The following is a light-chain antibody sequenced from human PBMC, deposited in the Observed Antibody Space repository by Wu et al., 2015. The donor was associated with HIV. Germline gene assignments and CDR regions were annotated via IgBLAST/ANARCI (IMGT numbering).Light chain of an antibody. CDR1: QNVDSSY. V-gene: IGKV3-20*01. CDR2: GAS. Sequence: EVVLTQSPDTLSLSPGERATLSCRASQNVDSSYFAWYQHKPGQAPRLLIYGASNRATGIPDRFSGSGSGTDFTLTISRLEPEDFAVYYCQQFGSSSYTFGQGTKLEI. J-gene: IGKJ2*01. CDR3: QQFGSSSYT.